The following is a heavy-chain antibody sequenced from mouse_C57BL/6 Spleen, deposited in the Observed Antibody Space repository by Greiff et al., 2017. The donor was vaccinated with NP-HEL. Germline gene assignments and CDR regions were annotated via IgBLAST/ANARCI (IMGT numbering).Heavy chain of an antibody. CDR3: ARSLYSNYDAMDY. Sequence: VQLQQPGAELVMPGASVKLSCKASGYTFTSYWMHWVKQRPGQDLEWIGEIDPSDSYTNYNQKFKGKSTLTVDKSSSTAYMQLSSLTSEDSAVYYCARSLYSNYDAMDYWGQGTSVTVSS. CDR1: GYTFTSYW. D-gene: IGHD2-5*01. CDR2: IDPSDSYT. V-gene: IGHV1-69*01. J-gene: IGHJ4*01.